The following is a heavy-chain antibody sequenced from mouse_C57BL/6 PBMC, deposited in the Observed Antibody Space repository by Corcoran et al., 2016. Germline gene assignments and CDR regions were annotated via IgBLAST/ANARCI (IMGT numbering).Heavy chain of an antibody. CDR1: GYTFTDYY. Sequence: EVQLQQSGPELVKPGASVKISCKAYGYTFTDYYMNWVKQSHGKSLEGIGDINPNNGGTSYNQKFKGKATLTVDKSSSTAYMELRSLTSEDSAVYSCARPYPLYAMDYWGQGTSVTVSS. V-gene: IGHV1-26*01. CDR2: INPNNGGT. J-gene: IGHJ4*01. CDR3: ARPYPLYAMDY.